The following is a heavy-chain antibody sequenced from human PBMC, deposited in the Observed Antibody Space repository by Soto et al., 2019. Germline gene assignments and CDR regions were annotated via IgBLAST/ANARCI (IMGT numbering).Heavy chain of an antibody. CDR2: ISYDGSNK. V-gene: IGHV3-30*18. Sequence: VQLVESGGGLVQPGGSLRLSCAASGFTFSTYWMHWVRQAPGKGLEWVAVISYDGSNKYYADSVKGRFTISRDNSKNTLYLQMNSLRAEDTAVYYCAKDILITGTTTWLYYYYGMDVWGQGTTVTVSS. D-gene: IGHD1-7*01. CDR1: GFTFSTYW. CDR3: AKDILITGTTTWLYYYYGMDV. J-gene: IGHJ6*02.